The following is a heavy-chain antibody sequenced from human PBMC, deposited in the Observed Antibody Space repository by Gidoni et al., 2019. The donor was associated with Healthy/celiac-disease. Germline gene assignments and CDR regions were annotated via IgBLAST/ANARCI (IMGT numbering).Heavy chain of an antibody. Sequence: EVQLLASGGGVVQPGGSLRLLCAASGFTFSSYAMSWVRQAPGKGMEWVAAIGGSGGSTYYADSVKGRFTISRDNSKNTLYLQMNSLRAEDTAVYYCAKVIRSWSNPFDYWGQGTLVTVSS. V-gene: IGHV3-23*01. D-gene: IGHD6-13*01. CDR3: AKVIRSWSNPFDY. CDR2: IGGSGGST. J-gene: IGHJ4*02. CDR1: GFTFSSYA.